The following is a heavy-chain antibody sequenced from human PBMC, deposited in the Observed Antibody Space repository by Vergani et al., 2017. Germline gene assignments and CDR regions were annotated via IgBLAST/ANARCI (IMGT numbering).Heavy chain of an antibody. Sequence: EVQLVESGGGLVQPGGSVKLSCAASGFTFSGSAMHWVRQASGKGLEWVGRIRSKANSYATAYAAAVTGRFTISRDDSKTTAYLQMNSLKTEDTAVYYCTRLRLGASDYWGQGTLVTVSS. CDR2: IRSKANSYAT. CDR3: TRLRLGASDY. CDR1: GFTFSGSA. D-gene: IGHD3-16*01. J-gene: IGHJ4*02. V-gene: IGHV3-73*02.